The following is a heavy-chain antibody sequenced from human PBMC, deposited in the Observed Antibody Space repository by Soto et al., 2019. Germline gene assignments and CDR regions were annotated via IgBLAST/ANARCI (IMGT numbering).Heavy chain of an antibody. V-gene: IGHV6-1*01. J-gene: IGHJ6*02. CDR2: TYYRSRWYS. CDR3: ARSEEGADNYYYGLDV. Sequence: SQTLSLTCVLSGDCVSSSSVAWNWVRQSPSRGLEWLGRTYYRSRWYSDFAVSVRGRIVINADTSKNQFSLQLNSVTPEDTAVYFCARSEEGADNYYYGLDVWGQGTTVTVSS. CDR1: GDCVSSSSVA.